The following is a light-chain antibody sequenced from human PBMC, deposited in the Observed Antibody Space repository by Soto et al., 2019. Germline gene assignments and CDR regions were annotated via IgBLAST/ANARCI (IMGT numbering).Light chain of an antibody. CDR2: WAS. CDR1: QSVLYNSKNKNY. J-gene: IGKJ3*01. V-gene: IGKV4-1*01. Sequence: DIVMTQSPDSLTVSLGERATINCKSSQSVLYNSKNKNYLAWYQQKPGQPPKLLIYWASTRESGVPDRFSGSGSGTDFTLTISSLRAEDVAVYYCHQYYTIPFTFGPGTKVDIK. CDR3: HQYYTIPFT.